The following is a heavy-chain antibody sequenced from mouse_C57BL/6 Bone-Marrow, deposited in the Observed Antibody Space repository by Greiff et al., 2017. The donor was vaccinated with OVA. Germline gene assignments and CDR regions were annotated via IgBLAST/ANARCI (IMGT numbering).Heavy chain of an antibody. Sequence: VQLQQSGAELVRPGASVKLSCTASGFNIKDDYMHWVKQRPEQGLEWIGWIDPENGDTEYASKLQGKATITADTSSNTAYLQLSSLTSEDTAVYYCTTHYGSSYWYFDVWGTGTTVTVSS. CDR1: GFNIKDDY. CDR2: IDPENGDT. J-gene: IGHJ1*03. CDR3: TTHYGSSYWYFDV. D-gene: IGHD1-1*01. V-gene: IGHV14-4*01.